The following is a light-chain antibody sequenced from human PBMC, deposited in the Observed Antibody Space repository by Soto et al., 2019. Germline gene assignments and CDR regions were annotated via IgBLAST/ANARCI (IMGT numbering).Light chain of an antibody. J-gene: IGLJ1*01. CDR1: SSDIGSYDL. CDR3: CSFADFTYV. CDR2: EVT. Sequence: QSVLTQPASVSGSPGQSITISCTGTSSDIGSYDLVSWYQQHPGTAPKLIIYEVTKRPSGVSTRFSGSKSGYTASLTISGLQAVDEADYYCCSFADFTYVFGTGTKVTVL. V-gene: IGLV2-23*02.